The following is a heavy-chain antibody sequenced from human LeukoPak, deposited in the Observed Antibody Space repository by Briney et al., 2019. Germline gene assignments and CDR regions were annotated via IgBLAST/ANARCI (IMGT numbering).Heavy chain of an antibody. CDR1: GGTFSSYA. CDR3: NFPHDSSGYYYKGGVDY. CDR2: IIPILGIA. V-gene: IGHV1-69*04. D-gene: IGHD3-22*01. Sequence: GASVKVSCKASGGTFSSYAISWVRQAPGQGLEWMGRIIPILGIANYAQKFQGRVTITADKSTSTAYMELSSLRSEDTAVYYCNFPHDSSGYYYKGGVDYWGQGTLVTVSS. J-gene: IGHJ4*02.